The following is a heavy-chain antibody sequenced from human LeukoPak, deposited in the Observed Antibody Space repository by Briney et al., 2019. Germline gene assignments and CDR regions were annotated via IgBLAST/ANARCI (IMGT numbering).Heavy chain of an antibody. Sequence: SETLSLTCTVSGDSISSCYWSWIRQPPGKGLEWIGYIYYSGSTNYNPSLKSRVTISVDTSKNQFSLKLSSVTAADTAVYYCATSLGVLGDAFDIWGQGTMVTVSS. CDR2: IYYSGST. V-gene: IGHV4-59*01. J-gene: IGHJ3*02. CDR1: GDSISSCY. D-gene: IGHD3-16*01. CDR3: ATSLGVLGDAFDI.